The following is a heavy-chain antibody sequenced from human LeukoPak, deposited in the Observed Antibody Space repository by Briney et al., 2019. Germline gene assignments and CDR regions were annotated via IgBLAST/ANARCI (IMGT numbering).Heavy chain of an antibody. CDR3: ARVSTNRYDSSGYYPDY. D-gene: IGHD3-22*01. J-gene: IGHJ4*02. Sequence: GASVKVSCKASGYTFTSYGISWVRHAPGQGLEWMGWISANNGNTNYAQKLQGRVTMTTDTSTSTAYMELRSLRSDDTAVYYCARVSTNRYDSSGYYPDYWRQGTLVTVSS. V-gene: IGHV1-18*01. CDR1: GYTFTSYG. CDR2: ISANNGNT.